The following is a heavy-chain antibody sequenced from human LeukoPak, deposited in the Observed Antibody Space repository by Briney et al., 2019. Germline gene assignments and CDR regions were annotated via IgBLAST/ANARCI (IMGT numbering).Heavy chain of an antibody. CDR1: GYTFTSYG. V-gene: IGHV1-69*06. CDR3: ARDSYRTRNYNWFDP. J-gene: IGHJ5*02. D-gene: IGHD1-7*01. CDR2: IIPMFGTT. Sequence: ASVKVSCKASGYTFTSYGISWVRQAPGQGLEWMGVIIPMFGTTTYAQRFQGRVTITADKSTSTAYMELSSLRSEDTAVYYCARDSYRTRNYNWFDPWGQGTLVTVSS.